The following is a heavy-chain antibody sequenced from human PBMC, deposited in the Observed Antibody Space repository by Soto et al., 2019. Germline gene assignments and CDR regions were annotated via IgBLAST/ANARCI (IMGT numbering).Heavy chain of an antibody. D-gene: IGHD3-3*01. CDR3: ARHPPAISISDH. J-gene: IGHJ4*02. V-gene: IGHV4-39*01. CDR1: GGSISSSRYY. CDR2: IYYSGST. Sequence: QLQLQESGPGLVKPSETLSLTCTVSGGSISSSRYYWGWIRQPPGKGLEWIGSIYYSGSTYYNPSLMNRVTIAVDTSKNQFSLKLSSVTAADTAVYYCARHPPAISISDHWGQGTLVTVSS.